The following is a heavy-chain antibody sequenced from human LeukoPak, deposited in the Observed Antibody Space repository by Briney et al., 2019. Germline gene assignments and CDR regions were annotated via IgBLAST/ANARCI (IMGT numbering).Heavy chain of an antibody. CDR2: INPKSGGT. J-gene: IGHJ3*02. CDR3: ARDFGWEVVFYASEI. D-gene: IGHD1-26*01. CDR1: GYTFTGYH. V-gene: IGHV1-2*02. Sequence: ASVKVSCKASGYTFTGYHIHWVRQAPGQGLEWMGWINPKSGGTNYAQKFEGRVTMTRDTSVSTVYMELSRLKSDDTAVYYCARDFGWEVVFYASEIWSQGTIVTVSS.